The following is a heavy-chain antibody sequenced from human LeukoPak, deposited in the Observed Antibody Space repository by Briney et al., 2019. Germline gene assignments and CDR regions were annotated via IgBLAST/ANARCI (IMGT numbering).Heavy chain of an antibody. CDR1: GFTFSSYG. Sequence: GGSLRLSCTASGFTFSSYGIHWVRQAPGKGLEWVSIIWNDGTRDDYAASVKGRFTVSRDNSKNTVYLQMNSLTAEDTAVYYCARESGIAAAGRNDYWGQGTLVTVCS. J-gene: IGHJ4*02. D-gene: IGHD6-13*01. V-gene: IGHV3-33*01. CDR2: IWNDGTRD. CDR3: ARESGIAAAGRNDY.